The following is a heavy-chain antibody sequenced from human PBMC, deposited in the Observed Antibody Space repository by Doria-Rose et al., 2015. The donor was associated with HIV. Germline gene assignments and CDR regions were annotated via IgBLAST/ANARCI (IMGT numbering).Heavy chain of an antibody. CDR1: GSSFESYA. Sequence: VQLVQPGGGLVQPGRSLRLSCVGSGSSFESYAMHWVRLAPGKGLEWVAGISWDSGAKGNADSVEGRFTISRDNAKKSVYLEMRSLRPEDTAFYYCAKAPIIGPKYYFYMDVWGKGTSVTVSS. CDR3: AKAPIIGPKYYFYMDV. J-gene: IGHJ6*03. D-gene: IGHD3-3*01. CDR2: ISWDSGAK. V-gene: IGHV3-9*01.